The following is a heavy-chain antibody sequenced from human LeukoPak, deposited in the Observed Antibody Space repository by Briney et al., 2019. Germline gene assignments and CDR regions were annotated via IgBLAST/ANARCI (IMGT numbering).Heavy chain of an antibody. V-gene: IGHV1-2*02. D-gene: IGHD6-19*01. Sequence: ASVKVSCKASGYTFTGYSMHWVRQAPGQGLEWMGWINPNSGGTVYAQNFQGRVTMTRDPSISTAYMELSRLPSDDAAVYFCATVYSSGWTEPDYWGQGTLVTVSS. J-gene: IGHJ4*02. CDR2: INPNSGGT. CDR1: GYTFTGYS. CDR3: ATVYSSGWTEPDY.